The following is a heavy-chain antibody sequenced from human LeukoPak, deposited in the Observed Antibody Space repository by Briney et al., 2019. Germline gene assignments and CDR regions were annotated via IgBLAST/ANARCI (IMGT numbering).Heavy chain of an antibody. D-gene: IGHD6-19*01. CDR3: ARVGYSSGWYYFDY. J-gene: IGHJ4*02. Sequence: ASVKVSCKASEYTFTSYDINWVRQATGQGLEWMGWMNPNSGNTGYAQKFQGRVTMTRNTSISTAYMELSSLRSEDTAVYYCARVGYSSGWYYFDYWGQGTLVTVSS. CDR2: MNPNSGNT. CDR1: EYTFTSYD. V-gene: IGHV1-8*01.